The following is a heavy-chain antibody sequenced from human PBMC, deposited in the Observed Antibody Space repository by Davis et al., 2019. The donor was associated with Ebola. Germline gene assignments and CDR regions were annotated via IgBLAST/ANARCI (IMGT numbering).Heavy chain of an antibody. Sequence: SETLSLTCAVYGGSFSGYYWSWIRQPPGKGLEWIGEINRSGSTNYNPSLKSRVTISVDTSKNQFSLKLSSVTAADTAVYYCARAVWGSYRTFDYWGQGTLVTVSS. D-gene: IGHD3-16*02. J-gene: IGHJ4*02. CDR3: ARAVWGSYRTFDY. CDR2: INRSGST. V-gene: IGHV4-34*01. CDR1: GGSFSGYY.